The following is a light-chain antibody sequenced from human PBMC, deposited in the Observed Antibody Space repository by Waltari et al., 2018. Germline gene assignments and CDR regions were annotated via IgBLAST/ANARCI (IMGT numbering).Light chain of an antibody. V-gene: IGKV4-1*01. CDR3: QQYYTTPLT. Sequence: DIVMTQSPDSLAVSLGERATINCKSSQSILYRSNNENYLAWYQQKPGQPPKLLIYWASTRESGVPDRFRGGGSGTDVTLTISSLQAEDVAIYYCQQYYTTPLTFGGGTKVEIK. CDR1: QSILYRSNNENY. J-gene: IGKJ4*01. CDR2: WAS.